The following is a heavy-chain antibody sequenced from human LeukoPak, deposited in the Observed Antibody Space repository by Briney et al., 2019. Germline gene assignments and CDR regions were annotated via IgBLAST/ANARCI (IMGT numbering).Heavy chain of an antibody. CDR3: ARAVRWELLGYFDY. Sequence: PSETLSLTCTVSGGSISSYYWSWIRQPPGKGLEWIGYIYYSGSTNYNPSLKSRVTISVDTSKNQFSLKLSSVTAADTAVYYCARAVRWELLGYFDYWGQGTLSPSPQ. CDR2: IYYSGST. V-gene: IGHV4-59*01. CDR1: GGSISSYY. D-gene: IGHD1-26*01. J-gene: IGHJ4*02.